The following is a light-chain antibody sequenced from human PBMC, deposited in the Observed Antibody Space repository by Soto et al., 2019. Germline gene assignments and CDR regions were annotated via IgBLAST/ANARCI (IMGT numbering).Light chain of an antibody. J-gene: IGKJ3*01. CDR2: SAS. V-gene: IGKV1-39*01. CDR1: QTLSNY. Sequence: VEDRVTITCRARQTLSNYLNWYQQKSGKAPKVLIYSASRLQSGVPSRYSGSGVGTDFTLTISGLQPEDCVTDYSQQTSSLPYPFGAGTKVD. CDR3: QQTSSLPYP.